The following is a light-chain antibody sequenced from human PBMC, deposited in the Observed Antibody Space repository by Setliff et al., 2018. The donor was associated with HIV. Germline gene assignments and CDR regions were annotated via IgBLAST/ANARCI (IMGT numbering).Light chain of an antibody. J-gene: IGLJ1*01. Sequence: QSVLTQPASVSGSPGQSITISCTGTSSDVGGFNYVSWYQQHPGKAPKLMIYDVSNRPSGVSNRFSGSKSGDTASLTISGLQAEDEADYYCSSYTGGSTYVFGTGTKVTVL. CDR3: SSYTGGSTYV. V-gene: IGLV2-14*03. CDR1: SSDVGGFNY. CDR2: DVS.